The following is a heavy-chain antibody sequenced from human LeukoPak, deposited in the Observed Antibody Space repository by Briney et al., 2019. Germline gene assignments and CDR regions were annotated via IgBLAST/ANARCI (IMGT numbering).Heavy chain of an antibody. CDR1: GHTFTGYY. CDR2: INPNSGGT. Sequence: ASVKLSFTASGHTFTGYYMHWVRQAPGQGLEWMGWINPNSGGTNYAQKFQGRVTMTRDTSISTAYMELSRLRSDDTAVYYCARQGNRQRFDYWSEATLVTVSS. V-gene: IGHV1-2*02. J-gene: IGHJ4*02. D-gene: IGHD1-14*01. CDR3: ARQGNRQRFDY.